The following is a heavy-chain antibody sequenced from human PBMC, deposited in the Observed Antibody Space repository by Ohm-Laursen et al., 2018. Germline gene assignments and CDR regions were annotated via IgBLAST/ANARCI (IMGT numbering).Heavy chain of an antibody. CDR1: GFSLSFSGVS. CDR2: IYWNDDK. D-gene: IGHD2-8*01. Sequence: TQTLTLTRTFSGFSLSFSGVSVGWIRQPPGKALDWLALIYWNDDKRYNPSLRNRLTITKDTSKNQVVLTMSNMDPVDTATYYCAHRSNSYSYAMDVWGQGTTVTVSS. J-gene: IGHJ6*02. CDR3: AHRSNSYSYAMDV. V-gene: IGHV2-5*01.